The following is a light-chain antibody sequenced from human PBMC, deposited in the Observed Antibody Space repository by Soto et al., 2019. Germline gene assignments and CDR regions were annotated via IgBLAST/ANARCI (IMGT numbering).Light chain of an antibody. CDR2: VLDDGSH. CDR1: SGHSNYA. CDR3: QAWGTGGV. J-gene: IGLJ3*02. V-gene: IGLV4-69*01. Sequence: QPVLTQSPSASASLGASVKLTCTLSSGHSNYAIAWHQQLPEKGPRYLMKVLDDGSHTKADGIPDRFSGSSSGADRYLTISGLQSDDEADYYCQAWGTGGVFGGGTKLTVL.